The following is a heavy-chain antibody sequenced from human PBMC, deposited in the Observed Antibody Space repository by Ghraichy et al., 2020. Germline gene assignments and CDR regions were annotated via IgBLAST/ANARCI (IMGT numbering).Heavy chain of an antibody. CDR2: IYYSGST. D-gene: IGHD4-17*01. Sequence: SETLSLTCTVSGGSISSSSYYWGWIRQPPGKGLEWIGSIYYSGSTYYNPSLKSRVTISVDTSKNQFSLKLSSVTAADTAVYYCASTVTPELTNFDYWGQGTLVTVSS. CDR3: ASTVTPELTNFDY. CDR1: GGSISSSSYY. J-gene: IGHJ4*02. V-gene: IGHV4-39*01.